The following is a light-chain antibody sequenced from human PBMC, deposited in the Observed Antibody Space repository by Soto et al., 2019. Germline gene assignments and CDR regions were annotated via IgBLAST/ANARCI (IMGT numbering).Light chain of an antibody. CDR3: QQYNDWPPWT. V-gene: IGKV3-15*01. CDR2: GAS. J-gene: IGKJ1*01. CDR1: QSVSSN. Sequence: EIVMTQSPATLSVSPGERATLSCRASQSVSSNLAWYQQKPGQPPRLLIYGASTRATGIPARFSGSGSGTEFTLTINSLQSEDFAVYYCQQYNDWPPWTFGQGTKVGIK.